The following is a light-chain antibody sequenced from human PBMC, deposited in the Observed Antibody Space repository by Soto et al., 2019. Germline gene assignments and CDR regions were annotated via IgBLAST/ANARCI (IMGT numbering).Light chain of an antibody. V-gene: IGLV2-14*03. CDR1: SSDVGGYNF. CDR3: SSYTRSSTAVV. J-gene: IGLJ2*01. Sequence: QSALTQPASVSGSPGQSFTISCTGTSSDVGGYNFVSWYQQHPDKAPKLMIYDVNNRPSGVSNRFSGSKSGNTASLTISGLQAEDEADYYCSSYTRSSTAVVFGGGTKVTVL. CDR2: DVN.